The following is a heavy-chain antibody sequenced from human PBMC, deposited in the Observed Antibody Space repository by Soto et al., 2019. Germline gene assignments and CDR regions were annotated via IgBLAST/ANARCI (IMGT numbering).Heavy chain of an antibody. CDR3: ARGVGDTAMGYYYYSGRHV. CDR1: GGTFSSYA. CDR2: IIPIFGTA. Sequence: SVKVSCKASGGTFSSYAISWVRQAPGQGSEWMGGIIPIFGTANYAQKFQGRVTITADESTSTAYMELSSLRSEDTAVHYCARGVGDTAMGYYYYSGRHVWGKGTTVTVSS. J-gene: IGHJ6*04. D-gene: IGHD5-18*01. V-gene: IGHV1-69*13.